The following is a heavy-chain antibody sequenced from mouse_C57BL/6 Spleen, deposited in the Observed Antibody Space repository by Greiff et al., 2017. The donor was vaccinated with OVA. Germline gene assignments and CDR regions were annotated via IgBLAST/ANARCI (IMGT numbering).Heavy chain of an antibody. CDR3: ARGNYSNCGWYFDV. V-gene: IGHV1-69*01. D-gene: IGHD2-5*01. J-gene: IGHJ1*03. Sequence: QVQLQQPGAELVMPGASVKLSCKASGYTFTSYWMHWVKQRPGQGLEWIGEIDPSDSYTNYNQKFKGKSKLTVDKSSNTAYMQLSMLTSEDSAVYYCARGNYSNCGWYFDVWGTGTTATVSS. CDR2: IDPSDSYT. CDR1: GYTFTSYW.